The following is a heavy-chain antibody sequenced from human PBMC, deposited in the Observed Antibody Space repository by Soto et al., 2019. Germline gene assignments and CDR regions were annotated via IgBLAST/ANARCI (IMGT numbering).Heavy chain of an antibody. J-gene: IGHJ5*02. V-gene: IGHV4-38-2*01. Sequence: SETLCLTGAGSCYSIISGYYFGWIRHPPWKLLYCFGSIYHIVSTYYNPSLKSRVTISVDTSKNQFSLKLSSVTAADTAVYYCARVPGGCSSTSCYKGLGWFDPWGQGTLVTVSS. CDR1: CYSIISGYY. CDR2: IYHIVST. D-gene: IGHD2-2*02. CDR3: ARVPGGCSSTSCYKGLGWFDP.